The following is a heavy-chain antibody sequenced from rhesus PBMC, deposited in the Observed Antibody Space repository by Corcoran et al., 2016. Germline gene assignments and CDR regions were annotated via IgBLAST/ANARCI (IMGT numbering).Heavy chain of an antibody. J-gene: IGHJ4*01. CDR1: GGSISSNY. D-gene: IGHD5-12*01. CDR2: IYGSGSSP. V-gene: IGHV4S11*01. CDR3: ARHEGRGYSYSCHFDY. Sequence: QVQLQESGPGLVKPLETLSLTCAVSGGSISSNYWSWIRQAPGKGLEWIGYIYGSGSSPTYNPSLKSRVTLSVDTSKHQLSLKLSSVTAADTAVYYCARHEGRGYSYSCHFDYWGQGVLVTVSS.